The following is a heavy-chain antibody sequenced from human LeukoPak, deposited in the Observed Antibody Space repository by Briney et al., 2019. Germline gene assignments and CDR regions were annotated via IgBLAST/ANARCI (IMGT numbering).Heavy chain of an antibody. CDR1: GDSVSSNSAA. CDR3: ARELTYYYGSGSEYYFDY. Sequence: SQTLSLTCALSGDSVSSNSAAWNWLRQSPSRGLEWLGRTYYRSKWYNDYAVSVKSRITITPDTSKNQFSLQLNSVTPEDTAVYYCARELTYYYGSGSEYYFDYWGQGTLVTVSS. D-gene: IGHD3-10*01. J-gene: IGHJ4*02. V-gene: IGHV6-1*01. CDR2: TYYRSKWYN.